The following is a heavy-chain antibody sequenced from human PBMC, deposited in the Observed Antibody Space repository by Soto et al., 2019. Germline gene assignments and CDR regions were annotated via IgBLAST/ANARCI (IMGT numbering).Heavy chain of an antibody. CDR3: AAARITMIVVGYYDR. D-gene: IGHD3-22*01. Sequence: QVQLVESGGGVVQPGRSLRLSCAASGFTFSSYAMHWVRQAPGKGLEWVAVISYDGSNKYYADSVKGRFTISRDNSKNTLYLQKNSLRAEDTAVYYCAAARITMIVVGYYDRWGQGAMVTVSS. J-gene: IGHJ5*02. CDR1: GFTFSSYA. CDR2: ISYDGSNK. V-gene: IGHV3-30-3*01.